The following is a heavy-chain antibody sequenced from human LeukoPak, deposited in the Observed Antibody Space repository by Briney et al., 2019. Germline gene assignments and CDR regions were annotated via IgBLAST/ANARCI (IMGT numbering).Heavy chain of an antibody. D-gene: IGHD5-24*01. CDR1: GGSFSGYY. Sequence: SETLSLTCAVYGGSFSGYYWSWIRQPPGKGLEWIGEINHSGSTNYNPSLKSRVTISVDTSKNQFSLKLSSVTAADTAVYYCAKARAGYNSYYFDYWGQGTLVTVSS. J-gene: IGHJ4*02. CDR2: INHSGST. CDR3: AKARAGYNSYYFDY. V-gene: IGHV4-34*01.